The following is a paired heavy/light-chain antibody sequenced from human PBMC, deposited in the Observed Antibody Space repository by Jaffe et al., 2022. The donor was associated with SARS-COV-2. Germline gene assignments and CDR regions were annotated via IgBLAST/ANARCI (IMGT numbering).Heavy chain of an antibody. Sequence: QITLKESGPTLVKPTQTLTLTCTFSGFSLSTSGVGVGWIRQPPGKALEWLALIFWDDEHRYSPSLKSRLTITKDTSKNQVVLTMTNMDPVDTATYYCAHRLWHGSGTSDAFDIWGQGTMVTVSS. CDR2: IFWDDEH. CDR3: AHRLWHGSGTSDAFDI. D-gene: IGHD3-10*01. V-gene: IGHV2-5*02. CDR1: GFSLSTSGVG. J-gene: IGHJ3*02.
Light chain of an antibody. Sequence: SSELTQDPAVSVALGQTVRITCQGDSLRRYYASWYQQKPGQAPVLVIYGKNNRPSGIPDRFSGSSSGNTASLTITGAQAEDEADYYCNSRDSSGNHRLFGTGTKVTVL. CDR3: NSRDSSGNHRL. CDR2: GKN. CDR1: SLRRYY. V-gene: IGLV3-19*01. J-gene: IGLJ1*01.